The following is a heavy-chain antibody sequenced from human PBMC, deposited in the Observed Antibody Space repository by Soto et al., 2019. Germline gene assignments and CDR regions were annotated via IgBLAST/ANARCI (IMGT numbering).Heavy chain of an antibody. CDR1: GFTFGDYA. CDR3: ARSLGPGSHYFDY. CDR2: ISGNSGKI. D-gene: IGHD3-10*01. J-gene: IGHJ4*02. V-gene: IGHV3-9*01. Sequence: PGGSLRLSCAASGFTFGDYAMHWVRQAPGKGLEWVSGISGNSGKIAYADSVKGRFTISRDSAKNSLYLQMSSLRADDTALYYCARSLGPGSHYFDYWGQGTLVTVSS.